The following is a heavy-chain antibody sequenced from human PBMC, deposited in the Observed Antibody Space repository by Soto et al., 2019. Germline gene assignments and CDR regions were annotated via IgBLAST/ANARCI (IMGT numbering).Heavy chain of an antibody. CDR3: AGSMVRGATYYFDY. J-gene: IGHJ4*02. CDR1: GGTFSSYA. D-gene: IGHD3-10*01. Sequence: ASVKVSCKASGGTFSSYAISWVRQAPGQGLEWMGGIIPIFGTANYAQKFQGRVTITADESTSTAYMELSSLRSEDTAVYYCAGSMVRGATYYFDYWGQGTLVTVSS. CDR2: IIPIFGTA. V-gene: IGHV1-69*13.